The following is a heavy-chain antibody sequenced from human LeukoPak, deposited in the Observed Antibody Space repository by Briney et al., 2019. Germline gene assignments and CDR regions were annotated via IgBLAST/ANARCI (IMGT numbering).Heavy chain of an antibody. V-gene: IGHV3-74*01. Sequence: GGSLRLSCAASGFTFSDTWMHWVRQAPGEGLVWVSRIRSDGSDTRYAESVKVRFTISRDNAKNTLYLQMNSLRAEDTAVYYCARDWFHAIDYWGQGTLVTVSS. J-gene: IGHJ4*02. CDR1: GFTFSDTW. D-gene: IGHD2/OR15-2a*01. CDR3: ARDWFHAIDY. CDR2: IRSDGSDT.